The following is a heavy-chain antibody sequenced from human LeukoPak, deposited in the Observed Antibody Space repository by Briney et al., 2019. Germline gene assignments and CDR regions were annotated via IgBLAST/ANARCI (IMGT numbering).Heavy chain of an antibody. Sequence: SETLSLTCSVSGGSISSSAYYWGWIRQPPGQGLEWIGSIYYSGNTYYNPSLKSPVTISVDTSKNQFSLKLSSVTAADTAVYYCARDLYDILTGYRYPFDPWGQGTLVTVSS. J-gene: IGHJ5*02. V-gene: IGHV4-39*07. CDR2: IYYSGNT. CDR3: ARDLYDILTGYRYPFDP. D-gene: IGHD3-9*01. CDR1: GGSISSSAYY.